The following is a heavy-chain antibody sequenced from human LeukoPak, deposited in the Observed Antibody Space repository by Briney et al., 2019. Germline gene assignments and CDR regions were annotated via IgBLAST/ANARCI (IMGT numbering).Heavy chain of an antibody. CDR3: ARLYGDYDWFDP. Sequence: PSETLSLTCAVYGGSFSGYYWSWIRQPPGKGLEWIGEINHSGSTNYNPSLKSRVTISVDTSKNHFALKLSSVTAADTAVYYCARLYGDYDWFDPWGQGTLVTVSS. V-gene: IGHV4-34*01. D-gene: IGHD4-17*01. CDR1: GGSFSGYY. J-gene: IGHJ5*02. CDR2: INHSGST.